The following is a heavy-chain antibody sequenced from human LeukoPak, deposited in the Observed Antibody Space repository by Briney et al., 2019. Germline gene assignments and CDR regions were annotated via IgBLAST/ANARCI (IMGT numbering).Heavy chain of an antibody. CDR3: ASLRFLEWLPPNNWFDP. J-gene: IGHJ5*02. V-gene: IGHV1-24*01. CDR2: FDPEDGET. CDR1: GYTLTELS. Sequence: ASVRVSFTVSGYTLTELSIHWVRESPGKGLEWIGGFDPEDGETIYAQKFQGRVTMTEDTSTDTAYMELSSLRSEDTAVYYCASLRFLEWLPPNNWFDPWGQRPVVTVSS. D-gene: IGHD3-3*01.